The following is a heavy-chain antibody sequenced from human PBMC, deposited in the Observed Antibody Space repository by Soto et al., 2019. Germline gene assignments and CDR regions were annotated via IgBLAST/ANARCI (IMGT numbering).Heavy chain of an antibody. V-gene: IGHV3-72*01. D-gene: IGHD3-16*02. J-gene: IGHJ4*02. CDR1: GFTFSSYA. CDR2: TRNKANSYTT. Sequence: PGGSLRLSCVGSGFTFSSYAMSWVRQAPGKGLEWVGRTRNKANSYTTEYAASVKGRFTISRDDSKNSLYLQMNSLKTEDTAVYYCARESYMITFGGVIARTLDYWGEETLVTVSS. CDR3: ARESYMITFGGVIARTLDY.